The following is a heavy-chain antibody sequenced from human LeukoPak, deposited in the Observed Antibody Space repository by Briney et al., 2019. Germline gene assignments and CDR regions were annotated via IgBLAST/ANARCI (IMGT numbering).Heavy chain of an antibody. CDR2: INPNSGGT. CDR1: GYTFTGYY. J-gene: IGHJ5*02. V-gene: IGHV1-2*02. Sequence: GASVKVSCKASGYTFTGYYMHWVRQAPGQGLEWMGWINPNSGGTNYAQKFQGRVTMTRDTSISTAYMELSSLRSEDTAVYYCARGEEVVYCSGGSCYNWFDPWGQGTLVTVSS. CDR3: ARGEEVVYCSGGSCYNWFDP. D-gene: IGHD2-15*01.